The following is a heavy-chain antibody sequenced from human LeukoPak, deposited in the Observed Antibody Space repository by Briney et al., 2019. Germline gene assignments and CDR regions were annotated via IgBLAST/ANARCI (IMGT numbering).Heavy chain of an antibody. J-gene: IGHJ4*02. Sequence: GGSLRLSCAASGFTFSSFCMSWVRQAPGKGLEWVATIKKDGSDKYCVDSVKGRFTISRDNVKNSLYLQMNCLRADDTAVYYCARERSSSWYVFDYWGQGTLVTVSS. CDR3: ARERSSSWYVFDY. CDR1: GFTFSSFC. CDR2: IKKDGSDK. D-gene: IGHD6-13*01. V-gene: IGHV3-7*05.